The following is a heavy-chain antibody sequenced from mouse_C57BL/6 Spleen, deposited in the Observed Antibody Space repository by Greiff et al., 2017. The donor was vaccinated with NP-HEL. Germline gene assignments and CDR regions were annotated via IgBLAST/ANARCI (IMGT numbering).Heavy chain of an antibody. J-gene: IGHJ4*01. CDR2: IYPRDGST. D-gene: IGHD4-1*01. CDR3: ARELGNYAMDY. V-gene: IGHV1-78*01. CDR1: GYTFTDYT. Sequence: VNLVESDAELVKPGASVKISCKASGYTFTDYTIHWMKQRPEQGLEWIGYIYPRDGSTKYNEKFKGKATLTADKSSSTAYMQLNSLTSEDSAVYFCARELGNYAMDYWGQGTSVTVSS.